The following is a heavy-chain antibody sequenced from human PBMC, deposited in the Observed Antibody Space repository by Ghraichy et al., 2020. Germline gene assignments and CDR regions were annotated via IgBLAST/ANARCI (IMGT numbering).Heavy chain of an antibody. D-gene: IGHD3-22*01. Sequence: SETLSLTCTVSGVSISSYYWSWIRQPPGKGLEWIGYIYYSGSTNYNPSLKSRVTISVDTSKNQFSLKLTSVTAADTAVYYCAISSGHYQSPYYYYAIYVWGQGTAVTVS. J-gene: IGHJ6*02. CDR1: GVSISSYY. V-gene: IGHV4-59*08. CDR2: IYYSGST. CDR3: AISSGHYQSPYYYYAIYV.